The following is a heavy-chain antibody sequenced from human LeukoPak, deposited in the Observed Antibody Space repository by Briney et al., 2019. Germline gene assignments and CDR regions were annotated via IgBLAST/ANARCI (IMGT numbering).Heavy chain of an antibody. CDR3: ARILDSAWGELGY. Sequence: GGSLRLSCAASGFTVSSNYMSWVRQAPGKGLEWVSIIYSGGSTFYADSVKGRFTISRDNSKNTLYLQMNSLRAEDTAVYYCARILDSAWGELGYWGQGTLVTVSS. D-gene: IGHD6-19*01. J-gene: IGHJ4*02. CDR1: GFTVSSNY. CDR2: IYSGGST. V-gene: IGHV3-53*05.